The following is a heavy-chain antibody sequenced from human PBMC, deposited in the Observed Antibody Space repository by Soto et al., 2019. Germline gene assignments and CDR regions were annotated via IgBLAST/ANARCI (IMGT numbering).Heavy chain of an antibody. CDR3: ARGRGSITIFGVATGIDY. Sequence: GASVKVSCKASGYTFTSYDINWVRQATGQGLEWMGWMNPNSGNTGYAQKFQGRVTMTRNTSISTAYMELSSLRSEDTAVYYCARGRGSITIFGVATGIDYWGQGTLVTVSS. CDR2: MNPNSGNT. J-gene: IGHJ4*02. V-gene: IGHV1-8*01. CDR1: GYTFTSYD. D-gene: IGHD3-3*01.